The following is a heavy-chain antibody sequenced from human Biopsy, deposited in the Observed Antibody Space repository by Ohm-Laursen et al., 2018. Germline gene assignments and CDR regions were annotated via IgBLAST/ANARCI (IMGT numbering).Heavy chain of an antibody. CDR3: ARDRGYYSDRTVPGYFDL. J-gene: IGHJ2*01. Sequence: GTLSLTCAVSGGSFSGYYWSWIRQPPGKGLEWIGYVYYTGSTDYNPSLQSRVTISVDTSKNHFSLRLRSVTPADTAIYYCARDRGYYSDRTVPGYFDLWGRGTLVTVSS. V-gene: IGHV4-59*01. D-gene: IGHD3-22*01. CDR1: GGSFSGYY. CDR2: VYYTGST.